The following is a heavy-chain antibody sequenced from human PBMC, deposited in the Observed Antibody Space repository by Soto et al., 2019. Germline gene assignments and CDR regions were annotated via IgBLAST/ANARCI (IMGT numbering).Heavy chain of an antibody. CDR1: GYTFSGYG. CDR2: ISAYNGNT. V-gene: IGHV1-18*01. D-gene: IGHD4-17*01. Sequence: QVQLVQSGAEVKKPGASVKVSCKASGYTFSGYGITWVRQAPGQGLEWMGWISAYNGNTNYAQKLQGRVTLTTDTSTSTAYMELRSLRSDDTAVYYCARGVYGELLIPYYFYYWGQGTLVTVSS. CDR3: ARGVYGELLIPYYFYY. J-gene: IGHJ4*02.